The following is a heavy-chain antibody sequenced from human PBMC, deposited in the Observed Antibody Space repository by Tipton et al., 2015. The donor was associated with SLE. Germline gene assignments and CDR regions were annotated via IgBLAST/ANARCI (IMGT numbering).Heavy chain of an antibody. CDR3: ARAPGLDRDYYFYFYMSV. CDR1: GFSLSDYS. V-gene: IGHV4-34*01. Sequence: LRLSCAASGFSLSDYSWNWIRQPPGKGLEWIGEINHSGGTNYNPSLKSRVTISVDTSKNQFSQKLSSVTAADTAVYYCARAPGLDRDYYFYFYMSVWDKGTTVPVSS. D-gene: IGHD3/OR15-3a*01. CDR2: INHSGGT. J-gene: IGHJ6*03.